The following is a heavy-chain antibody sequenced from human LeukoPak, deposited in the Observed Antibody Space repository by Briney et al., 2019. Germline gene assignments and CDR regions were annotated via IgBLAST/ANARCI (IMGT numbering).Heavy chain of an antibody. J-gene: IGHJ4*02. Sequence: SETLSLTCTVSSGSISTSNYYWGWVRQPPGKALEWIGNIFYSGSTYYNPSLKSRVTISVDTSKNQFSLRLSSVTAADTAMYYCVKSGGYGLIDYWGQGTLVTVSS. D-gene: IGHD6-19*01. CDR3: VKSGGYGLIDY. CDR1: SGSISTSNYY. CDR2: IFYSGST. V-gene: IGHV4-39*01.